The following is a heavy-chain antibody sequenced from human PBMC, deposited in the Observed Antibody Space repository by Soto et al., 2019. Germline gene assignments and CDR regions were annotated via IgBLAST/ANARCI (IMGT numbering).Heavy chain of an antibody. Sequence: SVKVSCKASGGTFSSYAISWVRQAPGQGLEWMGGIIPIFGTANYAQKFQGRVTITADESTSTAYMELSSLRSEDMAVYYCARGNGWWSGLGLRYYGMDVWGQGTTVTVSS. V-gene: IGHV1-69*13. CDR2: IIPIFGTA. J-gene: IGHJ6*02. CDR1: GGTFSSYA. D-gene: IGHD3-3*01. CDR3: ARGNGWWSGLGLRYYGMDV.